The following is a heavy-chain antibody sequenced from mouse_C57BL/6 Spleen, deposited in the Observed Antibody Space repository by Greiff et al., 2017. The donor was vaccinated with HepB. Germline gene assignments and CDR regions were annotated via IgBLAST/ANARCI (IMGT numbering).Heavy chain of an antibody. J-gene: IGHJ2*01. V-gene: IGHV1-20*01. CDR2: INPYNGDT. Sequence: VQLQQSGPELVKPGDSVKISCKASGYSFTGYFMNWVMQSHGKSLEWIGRINPYNGDTFYNQKFKGKATLTVDKSSSTAHMELRSLTSEDSAVYYCARSEWGGEFDYWGQGTTLTVSS. CDR1: GYSFTGYF. CDR3: ARSEWGGEFDY.